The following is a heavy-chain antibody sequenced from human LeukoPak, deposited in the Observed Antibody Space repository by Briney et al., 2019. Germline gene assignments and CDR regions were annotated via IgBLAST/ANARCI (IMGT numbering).Heavy chain of an antibody. Sequence: PSETLSLTCTVSGGSISSYYWSWIRQPPGKGLEWIGYIYYSGSTNYNPSLKSRVTISVDTSKNQFSLKLSSVTAADTAVYYCARGDITGYSSGWYNWFDPWGQGTLVTVSS. D-gene: IGHD6-19*01. V-gene: IGHV4-59*12. CDR2: IYYSGST. CDR3: ARGDITGYSSGWYNWFDP. J-gene: IGHJ5*02. CDR1: GGSISSYY.